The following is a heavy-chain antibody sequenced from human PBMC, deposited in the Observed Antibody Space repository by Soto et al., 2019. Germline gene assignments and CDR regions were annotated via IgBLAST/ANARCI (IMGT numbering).Heavy chain of an antibody. CDR2: IYPGDSDT. CDR3: ARPRSSSRNYYGMDV. V-gene: IGHV5-51*01. D-gene: IGHD6-13*01. J-gene: IGHJ6*02. Sequence: PGESLNISCKGSGYSFTSYWIGWVRQMPGKGLEWMGIIYPGDSDTRYSPSFQGQVTISADKSISTAYLQWNSLKASDTAMYYCARPRSSSRNYYGMDVWGQGTTVTAP. CDR1: GYSFTSYW.